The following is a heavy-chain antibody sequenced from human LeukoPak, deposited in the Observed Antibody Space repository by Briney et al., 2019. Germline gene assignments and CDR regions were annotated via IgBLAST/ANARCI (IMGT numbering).Heavy chain of an antibody. CDR3: AKYIQQSGMDV. V-gene: IGHV3-30-3*02. CDR2: ISYDGSNK. Sequence: PGRSLRLSCAASGFTFSSYAMHWVRQAPGKGLEWVAVISYDGSNKYYADSVKGRFTISRDNSKNTLYLQMNSLRAEDTAVYYCAKYIQQSGMDVWGKGTTVTVSS. J-gene: IGHJ6*04. D-gene: IGHD2-2*01. CDR1: GFTFSSYA.